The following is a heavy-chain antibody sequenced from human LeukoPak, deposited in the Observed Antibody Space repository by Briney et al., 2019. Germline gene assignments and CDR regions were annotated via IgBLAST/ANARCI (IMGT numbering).Heavy chain of an antibody. CDR3: ARRNWGSYDAFDI. D-gene: IGHD7-27*01. J-gene: IGHJ3*02. Sequence: GGSLRLSCAASGFTFSSYSMNWVRQAPGKGLEWVSSISSSSSYIYYADSVQGRFTISRDNAKNSLYLQTNSLRAEDTAVYYCARRNWGSYDAFDIWGQGTMVTVSS. CDR2: ISSSSSYI. CDR1: GFTFSSYS. V-gene: IGHV3-21*01.